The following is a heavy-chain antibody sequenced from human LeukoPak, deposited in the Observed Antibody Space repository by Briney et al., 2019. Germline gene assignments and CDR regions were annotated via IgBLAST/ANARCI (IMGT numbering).Heavy chain of an antibody. V-gene: IGHV4-4*07. D-gene: IGHD3-10*01. J-gene: IGHJ6*03. CDR1: GSSISSNVY. CDR2: IYTSGST. CDR3: ARDCRGSGSYYTEYYYYMDV. Sequence: PSETLSLTCTVSGSSISSNVYWSWIRQPAGKGLEWIGRIYTSGSTNYNPSLKSRVTMSVDTSKNQFSLKLSSVTAADTAVYYCARDCRGSGSYYTEYYYYMDVWGKGATVTISS.